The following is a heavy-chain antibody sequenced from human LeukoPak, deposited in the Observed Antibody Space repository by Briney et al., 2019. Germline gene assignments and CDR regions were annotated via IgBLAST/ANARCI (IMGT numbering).Heavy chain of an antibody. V-gene: IGHV4-34*01. D-gene: IGHD5-24*01. CDR2: INHSGST. CDR3: ARGPGGRDGYV. J-gene: IGHJ4*02. CDR1: GGSFSGYY. Sequence: SETLSLTCAVYGGSFSGYYWSWIRQPPGKGLEWIGEINHSGSTNYNPSLKSRVTISVDTSKNQFSLKLSSVTAADTAVYYCARGPGGRDGYVRGQGTLVTVSS.